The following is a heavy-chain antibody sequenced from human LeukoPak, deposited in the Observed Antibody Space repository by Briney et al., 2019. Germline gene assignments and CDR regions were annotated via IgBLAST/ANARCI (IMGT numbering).Heavy chain of an antibody. CDR2: INWNGGST. V-gene: IGHV3-20*04. J-gene: IGHJ4*02. Sequence: PGGSLRLSCAASGFTFDDYGMSWVRQAPGKGLEWVSGINWNGGSTGYADSVKGRFTISRDNAKNSLYLQMNSLRAEDTALYYCARNYYGSGSYKYHFDYWGQGTLVTVSS. CDR1: GFTFDDYG. D-gene: IGHD3-10*01. CDR3: ARNYYGSGSYKYHFDY.